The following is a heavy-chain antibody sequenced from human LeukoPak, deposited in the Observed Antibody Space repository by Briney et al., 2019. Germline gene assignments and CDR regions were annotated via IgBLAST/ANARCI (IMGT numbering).Heavy chain of an antibody. D-gene: IGHD3-10*01. V-gene: IGHV3-23*01. J-gene: IGHJ4*02. Sequence: AGSLRLSCAASGFTFSSYAMSWVRQAPGKGLEWVSAISGSGGSTYYADSVKGRFTISRDNSKNTQYLQMNSLRAEDTAVYYCAKVWVPRVWYGEFDYWGQGTLVTVSS. CDR3: AKVWVPRVWYGEFDY. CDR2: ISGSGGST. CDR1: GFTFSSYA.